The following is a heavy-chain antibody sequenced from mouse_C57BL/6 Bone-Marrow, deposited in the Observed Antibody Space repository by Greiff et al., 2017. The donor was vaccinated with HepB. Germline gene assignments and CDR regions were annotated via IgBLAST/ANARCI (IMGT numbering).Heavy chain of an antibody. J-gene: IGHJ4*01. CDR3: ANSYFPMDY. CDR2: IYPSSGNT. D-gene: IGHD2-12*01. CDR1: GYTFTSYG. V-gene: IGHV1-81*01. Sequence: VQLQESGAELARPGASVKLSCKASGYTFTSYGISWVKQRTGQGLEWIGEIYPSSGNTYYNEKFKGKATLTADKSSSTAYMELRSLTSEDSAVYFCANSYFPMDYWGQGTSVTVSS.